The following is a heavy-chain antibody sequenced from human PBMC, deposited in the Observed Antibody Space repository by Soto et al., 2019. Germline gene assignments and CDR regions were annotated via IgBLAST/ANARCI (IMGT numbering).Heavy chain of an antibody. D-gene: IGHD6-13*01. J-gene: IGHJ6*03. V-gene: IGHV4-59*01. Sequence: QVQLQESGPGLVKPSETLSLTCTVSGGSISPYYWSWIRQPPGKGLEWIGYVYYSGNTNYNPSLESRVTRSVDTSRNRFSLNLTSATAADTAVYYCARKGAAASYAHYYMDVWGRGTAVTGSS. CDR1: GGSISPYY. CDR3: ARKGAAASYAHYYMDV. CDR2: VYYSGNT.